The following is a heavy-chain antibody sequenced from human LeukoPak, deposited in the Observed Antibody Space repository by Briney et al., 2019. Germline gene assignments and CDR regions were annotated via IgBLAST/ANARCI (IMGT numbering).Heavy chain of an antibody. V-gene: IGHV4-59*08. CDR2: IYYSGST. CDR1: GGFISSYY. Sequence: PSETLSLTCTVSGGFISSYYWSWIRQPPGKGLEWIGYIYYSGSTNYNPSLKSRVTISVDTSKNQFSLKLSSVTAADTAVYYCARHAHSYDYGDYYFDYWGQGTLVTVSS. D-gene: IGHD4-17*01. CDR3: ARHAHSYDYGDYYFDY. J-gene: IGHJ4*02.